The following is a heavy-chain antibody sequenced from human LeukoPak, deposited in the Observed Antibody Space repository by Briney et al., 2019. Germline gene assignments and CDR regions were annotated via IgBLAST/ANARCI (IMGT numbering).Heavy chain of an antibody. D-gene: IGHD6-19*01. CDR2: IYTSGST. CDR3: ARDLGIAVAGNGCAFDI. CDR1: GGSISSYY. J-gene: IGHJ3*02. Sequence: SETLSLTCTVSGGSISSYYWSWIRQPAGKGLEWIGRIYTSGSTNYNPSLKSRVTMSVDTSKNQFSLKLSSVTAADTAVYYCARDLGIAVAGNGCAFDIWGQGTMVTVSS. V-gene: IGHV4-4*07.